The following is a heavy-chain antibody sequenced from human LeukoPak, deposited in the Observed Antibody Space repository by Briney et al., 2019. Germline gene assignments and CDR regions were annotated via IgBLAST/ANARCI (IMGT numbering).Heavy chain of an antibody. CDR3: ASPGYSYGIDY. CDR2: IYYSGST. J-gene: IGHJ4*02. D-gene: IGHD5-18*01. Sequence: SETLPLTCTVSGGSSSSSSYYWGWIRQPPGKGLEWIGSIYYSGSTYYNPSLKSRVTISVDTSKNQFSLKLSSVTAADTAMYYCASPGYSYGIDYWGQGTLVTVSS. V-gene: IGHV4-39*07. CDR1: GGSSSSSSYY.